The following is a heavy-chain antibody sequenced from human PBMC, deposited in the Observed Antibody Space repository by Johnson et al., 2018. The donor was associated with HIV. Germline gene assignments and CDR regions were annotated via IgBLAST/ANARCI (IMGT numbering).Heavy chain of an antibody. Sequence: VQLVESGGGVVRPGGSLRLSCAASGFTFDDYGMSWVHQAPGKGLEWVSGVSWNRGSTGYADSVKGRFTISRDNSKNTLYLQMNSLRAEDTAVYYCSKFPYTAMAPDAFVIWGQGTMVTVSS. CDR1: GFTFDDYG. J-gene: IGHJ3*02. CDR2: VSWNRGST. CDR3: SKFPYTAMAPDAFVI. V-gene: IGHV3-20*04. D-gene: IGHD5-18*01.